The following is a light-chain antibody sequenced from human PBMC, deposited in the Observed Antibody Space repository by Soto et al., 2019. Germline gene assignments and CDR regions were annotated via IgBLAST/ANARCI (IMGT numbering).Light chain of an antibody. CDR2: GAS. Sequence: IVLSQSPGTLSLSPGARATLSCMASQSVSSSYLAWYQQKPGQAPRLLIYGASSRATGIPDRFSGSGSGTDFTLTISRLEPEDFAVYYCQQYGSSSLTFGGGTKVDIK. CDR3: QQYGSSSLT. CDR1: QSVSSSY. J-gene: IGKJ4*01. V-gene: IGKV3-20*01.